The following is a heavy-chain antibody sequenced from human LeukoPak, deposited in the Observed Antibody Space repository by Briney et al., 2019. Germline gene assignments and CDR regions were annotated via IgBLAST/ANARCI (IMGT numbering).Heavy chain of an antibody. Sequence: PGGSLRLSCAASGFTFSSYEMNWVRQAPGKGLEWVSYTSSSGSTIYYADSVKGRFTISRDDAKNSLYLQMNSLRAEDTAVYYCARDRILAPDYYYYMDVWGKGTTVTVSS. CDR2: TSSSGSTI. CDR3: ARDRILAPDYYYYMDV. V-gene: IGHV3-48*03. CDR1: GFTFSSYE. J-gene: IGHJ6*03.